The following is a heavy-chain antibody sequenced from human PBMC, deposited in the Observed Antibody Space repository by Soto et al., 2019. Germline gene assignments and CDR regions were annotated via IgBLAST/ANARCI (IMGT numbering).Heavy chain of an antibody. V-gene: IGHV1-69*15. Sequence: QVQPVQSGAEVKKPGSSVKVSCKASGGTLSSYSINWVRQAPGQGLEWMGRIIPLFGATNYAQEFQGRVTFTADESTGTAYMELSSLRSDDTAVYYCARGHTYAYWLDPWGQGTLVTVSS. CDR1: GGTLSSYS. CDR2: IIPLFGAT. CDR3: ARGHTYAYWLDP. J-gene: IGHJ5*02.